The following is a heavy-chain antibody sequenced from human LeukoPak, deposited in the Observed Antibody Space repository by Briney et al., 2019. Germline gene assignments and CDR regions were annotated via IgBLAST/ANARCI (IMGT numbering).Heavy chain of an antibody. CDR1: GDSINNNNYY. CDR3: ARHQTVLLWFGESGPIDY. Sequence: PSETLSLTCTVSGDSINNNNYYWGWIRQPPGKGLEWIGSIYYSGSTYYNPSLRSRVTISVDTSKNQFSLKLSSVTAADTAVYYCARHQTVLLWFGESGPIDYWGQGTLVTVSS. V-gene: IGHV4-39*01. J-gene: IGHJ4*02. CDR2: IYYSGST. D-gene: IGHD3-10*01.